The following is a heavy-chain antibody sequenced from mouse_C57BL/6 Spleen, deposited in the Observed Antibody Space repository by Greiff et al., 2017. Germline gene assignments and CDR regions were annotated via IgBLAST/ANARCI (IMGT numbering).Heavy chain of an antibody. J-gene: IGHJ3*01. CDR3: ARAEGTWFAY. CDR1: GYTFTSYW. Sequence: QVQLKQSGAELVKPGASVKMSCKASGYTFTSYWITWVKQRPGQGLEWIGDIYPGSGSTNYNEKFKSKATLTVDTSSSTAYMQLSSLTSEDSAVYYCARAEGTWFAYWGQGTLVTVSA. CDR2: IYPGSGST. V-gene: IGHV1-55*01.